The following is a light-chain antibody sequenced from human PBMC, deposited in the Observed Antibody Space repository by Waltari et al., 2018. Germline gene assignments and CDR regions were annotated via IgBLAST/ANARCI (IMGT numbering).Light chain of an antibody. CDR3: ASWDDRLNGYV. CDR1: NSNIGSNT. J-gene: IGLJ1*01. CDR2: NNK. Sequence: QSVLTQPPSASATPGQRVTISCSGRNSNIGSNTVHCYQQPPGTAPKFLLYNNKQRPSGVPARFSGSKSGTSAFLAISGLQSEDEADYYCASWDDRLNGYVLGTGTKVTAL. V-gene: IGLV1-44*01.